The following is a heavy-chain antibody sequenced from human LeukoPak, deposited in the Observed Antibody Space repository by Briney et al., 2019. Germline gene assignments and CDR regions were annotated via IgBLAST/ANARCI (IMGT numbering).Heavy chain of an antibody. Sequence: SETLSLTCAVYGGSFSGYYWSWIRQPPGKGLEWIGEINHSGSTNYNPSLKSRVTISVDTSKNQFSLKLSSVTAADTAVYYRARAGATAWFDPWGQGTLVTVSS. CDR2: INHSGST. CDR3: ARAGATAWFDP. D-gene: IGHD1-26*01. CDR1: GGSFSGYY. J-gene: IGHJ5*02. V-gene: IGHV4-34*01.